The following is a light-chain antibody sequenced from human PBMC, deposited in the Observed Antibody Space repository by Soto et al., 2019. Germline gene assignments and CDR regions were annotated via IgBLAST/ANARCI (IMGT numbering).Light chain of an antibody. CDR1: TGAVTSDYY. CDR2: STS. V-gene: IGLV7-43*01. Sequence: QAVGTQEPSLTVSPGGTVTLTCASNTGAVTSDYYANWFQQQPGQAPRSLIYSTSNKHSWTPARFAGSLLGDRAALTLSGVQPEDEADYYCMLFYGGAHLWVFGGGTQLTVL. CDR3: MLFYGGAHLWV. J-gene: IGLJ3*02.